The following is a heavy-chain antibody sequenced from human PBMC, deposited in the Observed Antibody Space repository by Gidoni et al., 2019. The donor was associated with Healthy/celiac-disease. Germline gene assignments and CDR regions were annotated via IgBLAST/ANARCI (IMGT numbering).Heavy chain of an antibody. V-gene: IGHV3-23*01. CDR2: ISGSGGST. Sequence: EVQLLKSGGGLVKPGAFLSLSCAASVFPFFIFPMSWVCQAPGQGLECVSAISGSGGSTYYADSVKGWFTISRDNSKNTLYLQMNSLRAEDTAVYYCAKALGSGSYFSVRAIDYWGQGTLVTVSS. D-gene: IGHD1-26*01. CDR3: AKALGSGSYFSVRAIDY. J-gene: IGHJ4*02. CDR1: VFPFFIFP.